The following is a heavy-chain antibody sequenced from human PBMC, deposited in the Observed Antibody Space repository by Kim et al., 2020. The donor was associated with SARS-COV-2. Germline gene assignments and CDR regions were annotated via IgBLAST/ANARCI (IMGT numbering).Heavy chain of an antibody. CDR2: ISSSSSYI. Sequence: GGSLRLSCAASGFTFSSYSMNWVRQAPGKGLEWVSSISSSSSYIYYADSVKGRFTISRDNAKNSLYLQMNSLRAEDTAVYYCARAYQLLSYYYYGMDVWGQGTTVTVSS. CDR1: GFTFSSYS. D-gene: IGHD2-2*01. J-gene: IGHJ6*02. CDR3: ARAYQLLSYYYYGMDV. V-gene: IGHV3-21*01.